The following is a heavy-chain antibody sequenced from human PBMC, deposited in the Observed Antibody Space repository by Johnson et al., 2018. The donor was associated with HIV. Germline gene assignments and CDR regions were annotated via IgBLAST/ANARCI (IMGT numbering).Heavy chain of an antibody. CDR2: LSYDGSNK. CDR3: ARVGHLARTHALDS. V-gene: IGHV3-30*04. D-gene: IGHD1/OR15-1a*01. Sequence: QVQLVESGGGVVQPGRSLRLSCAASGFTFSSYAMHWVRQAPGKGLDWVAVLSYDGSNKYYADSVKGRFTISRDNSKNTLYLQMNSLRAEDTPVYYCARVGHLARTHALDSWGQGTMVTVSS. CDR1: GFTFSSYA. J-gene: IGHJ3*02.